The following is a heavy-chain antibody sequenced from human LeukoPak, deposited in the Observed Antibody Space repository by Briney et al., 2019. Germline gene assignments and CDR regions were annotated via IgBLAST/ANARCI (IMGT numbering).Heavy chain of an antibody. CDR2: ISAYNGNT. CDR3: ATINYDSSGYRYYFDY. CDR1: VYTFITYV. J-gene: IGHJ4*02. V-gene: IGHV1-18*01. D-gene: IGHD3-22*01. Sequence: GASVKVSCKASVYTFITYVISWVRQSPGQGLEWMGWISAYNGNTNYAQNLQGRVTMTTDTSTSTAYTELRSLRSDDTAVYYCATINYDSSGYRYYFDYWGQGTLVTVSS.